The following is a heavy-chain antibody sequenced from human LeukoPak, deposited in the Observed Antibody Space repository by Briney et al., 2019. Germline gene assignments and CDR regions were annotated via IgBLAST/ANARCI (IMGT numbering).Heavy chain of an antibody. D-gene: IGHD3-16*02. V-gene: IGHV3-30*02. CDR2: IRADGSNK. Sequence: GGSLRLSCAASGFTFSNYAMHWVRQAPGKGLEWVAFIRADGSNKYYADSVKGRFTISRDNSKNTLYLQMNSLRAEDTAVYYCARHRTASDYWGQGTLVTVSS. CDR1: GFTFSNYA. J-gene: IGHJ4*02. CDR3: ARHRTASDY.